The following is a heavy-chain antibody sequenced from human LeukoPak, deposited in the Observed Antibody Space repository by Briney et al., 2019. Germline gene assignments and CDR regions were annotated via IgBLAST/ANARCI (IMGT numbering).Heavy chain of an antibody. CDR1: GFTFSSYE. CDR2: ISSSGSTI. D-gene: IGHD6-13*01. J-gene: IGHJ4*02. Sequence: PGGSLRLSCAASGFTFSSYEMNWVRQAPGKGLEWVSYISSSGSTIYYAYSVKGRSTISRDNAKNSLYLQMNSLRAEDTAVYYCASVDVGIAAAYWGQGTLVTVSS. V-gene: IGHV3-48*03. CDR3: ASVDVGIAAAY.